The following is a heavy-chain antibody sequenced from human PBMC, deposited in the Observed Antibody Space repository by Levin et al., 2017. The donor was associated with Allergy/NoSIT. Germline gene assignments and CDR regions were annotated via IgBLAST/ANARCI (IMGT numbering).Heavy chain of an antibody. J-gene: IGHJ3*01. CDR2: TYYRSKWYN. CDR1: GDSVSSDSAA. D-gene: IGHD1-14*01. Sequence: SQTLSLTCVISGDSVSSDSAAWHWIRQSPSRGLQWLGRTYYRSKWYNKYGVSVQSRIIIDSDTSKNQFSLHINSVTPDDTAMYFCAREESNWDAEATHAFDVWGQGTMVTVSS. CDR3: AREESNWDAEATHAFDV. V-gene: IGHV6-1*01.